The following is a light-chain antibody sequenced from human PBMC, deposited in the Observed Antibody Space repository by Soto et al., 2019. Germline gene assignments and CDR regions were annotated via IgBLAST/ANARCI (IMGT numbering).Light chain of an antibody. J-gene: IGKJ1*01. CDR3: QQSDSTGTWT. CDR2: ATS. CDR1: QSISSY. Sequence: DXQMTQSPSSLSASVGDRVTITCRASQSISSYLNWYQQKPGKAPKLLIYATSSLQSGVPSRFSGSGSGTDFTLTISSLQPEDFATYYCQQSDSTGTWTFGQGTKVDIK. V-gene: IGKV1-39*01.